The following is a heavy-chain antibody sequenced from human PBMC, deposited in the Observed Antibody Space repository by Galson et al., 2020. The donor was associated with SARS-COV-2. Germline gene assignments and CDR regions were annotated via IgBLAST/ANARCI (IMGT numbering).Heavy chain of an antibody. D-gene: IGHD1-26*01. Sequence: TGGSLRLSCAASGFTFSSYGMHWVRQAPGKGLAWVAVISYDGSNKYYADSVKGRFTISRDNSKNTLYLQMNSLRAEDTAVYYCAACIVGATKREYYYYYGMDVWGQGTTVTVSS. CDR2: ISYDGSNK. J-gene: IGHJ6*02. CDR3: AACIVGATKREYYYYYGMDV. CDR1: GFTFSSYG. V-gene: IGHV3-30*03.